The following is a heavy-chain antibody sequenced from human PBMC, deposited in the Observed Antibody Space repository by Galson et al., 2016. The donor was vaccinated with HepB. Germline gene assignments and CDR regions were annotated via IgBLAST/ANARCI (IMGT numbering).Heavy chain of an antibody. J-gene: IGHJ4*02. CDR3: AREWGSGGSGAAR. Sequence: SVKVSCKASGYIFTTFAINWVRQAPGQGLEWMGWINTNTGNPTYVQGFTGRFVFSLDTSVSTAYLEISSLKAEDTAVYYCAREWGSGGSGAARWGQGTLVTVSS. CDR2: INTNTGNP. V-gene: IGHV7-4-1*02. CDR1: GYIFTTFA. D-gene: IGHD6-19*01.